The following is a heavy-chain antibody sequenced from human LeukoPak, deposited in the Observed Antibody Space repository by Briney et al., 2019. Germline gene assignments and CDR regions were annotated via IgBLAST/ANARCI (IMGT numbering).Heavy chain of an antibody. D-gene: IGHD2-8*01. CDR1: GGSFSGYY. CDR2: INHSGST. Sequence: PSETLSLTCAVYGGSFSGYYWSWIRHPPGKGLEWIGEINHSGSTNYNPSLKSRVTISVDTSKNQFSLKLSSVTAADTAVYYCARARWYCTNGVCYRSWFDPWGQGTLVTVSS. CDR3: ARARWYCTNGVCYRSWFDP. V-gene: IGHV4-34*01. J-gene: IGHJ5*02.